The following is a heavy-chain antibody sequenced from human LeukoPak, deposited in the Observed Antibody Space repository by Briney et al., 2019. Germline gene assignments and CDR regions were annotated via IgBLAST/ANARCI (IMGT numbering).Heavy chain of an antibody. J-gene: IGHJ4*02. V-gene: IGHV3-23*01. D-gene: IGHD3-22*01. CDR1: GFTLSSHW. CDR2: ISGSGGST. Sequence: GGSLRLSCAASGFTLSSHWMSWVRQAPGKGLEWVSAISGSGGSTYYADSVKGRFTISRDNSKNTLYLQMNSLRAEDTAVYYCAKDRGLRVTMINWGQGTLVTVSS. CDR3: AKDRGLRVTMIN.